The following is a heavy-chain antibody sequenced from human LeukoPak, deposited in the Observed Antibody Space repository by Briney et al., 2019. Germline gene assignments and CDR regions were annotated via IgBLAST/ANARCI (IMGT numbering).Heavy chain of an antibody. CDR2: ISGSGGST. Sequence: PGGSLRLSCAASGFTFSTYAMSWVRQAAGKGLEWVSAISGSGGSTYYADSVKGRFTISRDNSKNTLYVQMNSLRAEDTAVYYCAKLLFRGVGSWFDPWGQGTLVTVSS. V-gene: IGHV3-23*01. CDR3: AKLLFRGVGSWFDP. D-gene: IGHD3-10*01. CDR1: GFTFSTYA. J-gene: IGHJ5*02.